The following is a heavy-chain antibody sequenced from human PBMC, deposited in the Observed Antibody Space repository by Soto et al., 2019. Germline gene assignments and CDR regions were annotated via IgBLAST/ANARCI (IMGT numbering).Heavy chain of an antibody. V-gene: IGHV4-59*01. CDR2: IYYSGSI. CDR1: GGSISSYY. Sequence: KPSETLSLTCTVSGGSISSYYWSWIRQPPGKGLEWIGYIYYSGSINYNPSLKSRVTISVDTSKNQFSLKLSSVTAADTAVYYCARDRYGDLFDYWGQGTLVTVSS. J-gene: IGHJ4*02. D-gene: IGHD4-17*01. CDR3: ARDRYGDLFDY.